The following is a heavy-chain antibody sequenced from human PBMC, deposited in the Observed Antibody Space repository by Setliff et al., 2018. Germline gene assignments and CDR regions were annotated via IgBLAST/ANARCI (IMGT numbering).Heavy chain of an antibody. D-gene: IGHD1-7*01. V-gene: IGHV3-23*01. CDR3: AKSLRGDHWNYGGFGS. CDR1: GFTFSSYV. J-gene: IGHJ4*02. Sequence: PGGSLRLSCATSGFTFSSYVMAWVRQAPGKGLEWVSGSSGSGYSTYYAESVKGRFTVSRDHSKDTLYLQMNSLRDEDTAIYFCAKSLRGDHWNYGGFGSWGQGALVTVSS. CDR2: SSGSGYST.